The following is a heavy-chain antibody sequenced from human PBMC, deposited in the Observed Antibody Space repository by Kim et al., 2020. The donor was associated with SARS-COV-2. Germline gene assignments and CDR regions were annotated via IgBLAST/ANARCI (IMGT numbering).Heavy chain of an antibody. CDR1: GYSFTSYL. D-gene: IGHD3-10*01. CDR3: ARPRWDYYGSGSYYYYGMDV. V-gene: IGHV5-51*01. Sequence: GESLKISCKGSGYSFTSYLIGWVRQMPGKGLEWMGIIYPGDSHTRYSPSFQGQVTISADKSISTAYLQWSSLKASDTAMYYCARPRWDYYGSGSYYYYGMDVWGQGTTVTVSS. CDR2: IYPGDSHT. J-gene: IGHJ6*02.